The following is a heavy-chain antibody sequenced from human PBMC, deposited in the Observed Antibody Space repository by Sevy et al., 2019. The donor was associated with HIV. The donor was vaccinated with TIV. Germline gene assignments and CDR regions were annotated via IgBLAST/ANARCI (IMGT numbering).Heavy chain of an antibody. Sequence: SETLSLTCTVSGGSISSYYWSWIRQPPGKGLEWIGYIYYSGSTNYNPSLKSRVTISVDTSKNQFSLKLSSVTAADTAVYYCARVGRFLEWVGPLKSYYYGMDVWGQGTTVTVSS. CDR2: IYYSGST. CDR1: GGSISSYY. V-gene: IGHV4-59*01. CDR3: ARVGRFLEWVGPLKSYYYGMDV. D-gene: IGHD3-3*01. J-gene: IGHJ6*02.